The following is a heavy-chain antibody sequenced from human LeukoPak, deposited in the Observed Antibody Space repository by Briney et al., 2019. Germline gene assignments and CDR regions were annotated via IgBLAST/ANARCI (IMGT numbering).Heavy chain of an antibody. D-gene: IGHD2-15*01. CDR1: GGSISSYY. CDR3: AKGALKDIDHAFDI. CDR2: IYYSGSH. V-gene: IGHV4-59*01. J-gene: IGHJ3*02. Sequence: SETLSLTCTVSGGSISSYYWNWMRQPPGKGLEWIGNIYYSGSHNYNPSLKSRDTISVDTSKNQFSLKLSSVTVADTAVYYYAKGALKDIDHAFDIWGQGTMVTVSS.